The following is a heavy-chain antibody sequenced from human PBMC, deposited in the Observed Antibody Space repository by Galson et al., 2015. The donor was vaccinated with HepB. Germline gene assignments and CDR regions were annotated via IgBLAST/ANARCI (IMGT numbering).Heavy chain of an antibody. V-gene: IGHV1-46*03. J-gene: IGHJ4*02. D-gene: IGHD6-19*01. Sequence: SVKVSCKASGFTFTTNNYIHWVRQAPGQGLEWMGMLNPSGGSTSYAQKFQGRVIMTRDTSTSTVYMELRGLRSEEPALYFCARDAEYGSGWLYFDYWGQGTLVTVSS. CDR2: LNPSGGST. CDR3: ARDAEYGSGWLYFDY. CDR1: GFTFTTNNY.